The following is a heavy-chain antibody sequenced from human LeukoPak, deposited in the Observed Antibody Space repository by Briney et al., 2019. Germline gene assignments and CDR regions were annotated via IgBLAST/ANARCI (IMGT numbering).Heavy chain of an antibody. V-gene: IGHV3-74*01. CDR3: ARAAGDFDY. CDR1: GFTFDDYA. J-gene: IGHJ4*02. Sequence: GRSLRLSCAASGFTFDDYAMHWVRQAPGKGLVWVSRINSDGSSTSYADSVKGRFTISRDNAKNTLYLQMNSLRAEDTAVYYCARAAGDFDYWGQGTLVTVSS. D-gene: IGHD6-19*01. CDR2: INSDGSST.